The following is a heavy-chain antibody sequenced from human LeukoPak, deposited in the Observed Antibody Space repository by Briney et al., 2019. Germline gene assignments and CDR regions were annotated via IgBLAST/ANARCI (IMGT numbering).Heavy chain of an antibody. J-gene: IGHJ4*02. CDR1: GYTFTGYY. V-gene: IGHV1-2*02. CDR3: GTLLSNGPFDY. Sequence: ASVKVSCKASGYTFTGYYMHWVRQAPGQGLEWMGYIYPNSGATKYAQKFQGRVTMTRDTSVSTAYMELSGLRSDDTAVYYCGTLLSNGPFDYWGQGSLVTVSS. CDR2: IYPNSGAT.